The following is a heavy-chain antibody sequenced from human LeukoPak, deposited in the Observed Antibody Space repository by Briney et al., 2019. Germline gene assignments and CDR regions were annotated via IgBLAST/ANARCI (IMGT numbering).Heavy chain of an antibody. Sequence: SETLSLTCAVYGGSFSGCYWSWIRQPPGKGLEWIGEINHSGSTNYNPSLKSRVTISVDTSKNQFSLKLSSVTAADTAVYYCARETAIIDYWGQGTLVTVSS. CDR3: ARETAIIDY. J-gene: IGHJ4*02. CDR1: GGSFSGCY. V-gene: IGHV4-34*01. CDR2: INHSGST.